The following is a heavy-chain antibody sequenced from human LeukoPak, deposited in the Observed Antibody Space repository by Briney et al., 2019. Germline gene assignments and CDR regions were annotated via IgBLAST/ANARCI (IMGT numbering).Heavy chain of an antibody. CDR1: GFTFSSYW. CDR2: ISGSAGST. V-gene: IGHV3-23*01. Sequence: GGSLRLSCAASGFTFSSYWMSWVRQAPGKGLEWVSGISGSAGSTYYADSVKGRFTISRDKSRNTLYLQMNSLRAEDTAVYYCAKGSWDVPLSVDYWGRGAPVTVSS. J-gene: IGHJ4*02. CDR3: AKGSWDVPLSVDY. D-gene: IGHD3-10*02.